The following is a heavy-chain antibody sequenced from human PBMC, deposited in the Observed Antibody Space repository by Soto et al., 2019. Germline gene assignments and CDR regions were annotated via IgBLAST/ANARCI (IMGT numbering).Heavy chain of an antibody. J-gene: IGHJ4*02. CDR3: AKVGRGITMVRGATYYFDY. CDR2: ISGSGGST. D-gene: IGHD3-10*01. CDR1: GFTFSSYA. V-gene: IGHV3-23*01. Sequence: GGSLRLSCAASGFTFSSYAMSWVRQAPGKGLEWVSAISGSGGSTYYADSVKGRFTISRDNSKNTLYLQMNSLRAEDTAVYYCAKVGRGITMVRGATYYFDYWGQGTLVTVSS.